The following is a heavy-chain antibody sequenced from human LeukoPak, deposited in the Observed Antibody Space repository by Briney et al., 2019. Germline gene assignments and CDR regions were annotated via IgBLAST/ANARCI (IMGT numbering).Heavy chain of an antibody. Sequence: SCKASGYTFSSYGMHWVRQAPGKGLEWVAVISYDGTNKYYADSVKGRFTISRDNSKNMLYLQMNSLRAEDTAMYYCATLKYSESYTVDYWGQGTLVTVSS. CDR1: GYTFSSYG. CDR3: ATLKYSESYTVDY. J-gene: IGHJ4*02. CDR2: ISYDGTNK. V-gene: IGHV3-30*03. D-gene: IGHD1-26*01.